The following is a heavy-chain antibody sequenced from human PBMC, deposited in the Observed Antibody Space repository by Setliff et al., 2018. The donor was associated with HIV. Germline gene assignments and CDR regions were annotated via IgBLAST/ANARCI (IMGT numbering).Heavy chain of an antibody. CDR1: GCSISSSSYY. CDR2: IYHSGRT. V-gene: IGHV4-39*07. D-gene: IGHD3-9*01. Sequence: SETLYLTCTVSGCSISSSSYYWGWIRQPPGKGLEWIGSIYHSGRTYYNPFLKRRVTISVNTSKNQFSLKLTSVTAADTAVYYCARDQPQDYDSLTGYYTGRYFDYWGRGTLVTVSS. J-gene: IGHJ4*02. CDR3: ARDQPQDYDSLTGYYTGRYFDY.